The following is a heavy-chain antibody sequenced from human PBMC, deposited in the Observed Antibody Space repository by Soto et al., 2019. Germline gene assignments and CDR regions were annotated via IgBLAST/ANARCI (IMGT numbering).Heavy chain of an antibody. V-gene: IGHV3-30*18. CDR1: GFTFSSYG. D-gene: IGHD6-13*01. J-gene: IGHJ4*02. CDR3: AKDGDAAAAGYYFDY. CDR2: ISYNGNDK. Sequence: PGGPLRLSCAASGFTFSSYGMHWVRQAPGKGLEWVAVISYNGNDKYHADSVKGRFTVSRDNSKNTLYLQMNSLRPEDTAVYHCAKDGDAAAAGYYFDYWGQGTLVTSPQ.